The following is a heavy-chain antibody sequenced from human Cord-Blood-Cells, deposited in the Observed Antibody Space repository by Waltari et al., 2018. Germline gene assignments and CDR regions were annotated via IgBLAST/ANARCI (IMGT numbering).Heavy chain of an antibody. CDR2: ISYDGSNK. V-gene: IGHV3-30*18. D-gene: IGHD5-18*01. J-gene: IGHJ4*02. CDR1: GFTFSSYG. CDR3: AKGGIQLWLHDY. Sequence: QVQLVESGGGVVQPGRSLRLSCAASGFTFSSYGMHWVRQAPGKGLEWVAVISYDGSNKDYADSVKGRFTISRDNSKNTLYLQMNSLRAEDTAVYYCAKGGIQLWLHDYWGQGTLVTVSS.